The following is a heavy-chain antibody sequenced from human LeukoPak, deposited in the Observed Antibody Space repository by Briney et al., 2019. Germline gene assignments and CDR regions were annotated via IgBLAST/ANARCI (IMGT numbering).Heavy chain of an antibody. D-gene: IGHD3-22*01. CDR1: GYTLTELS. CDR3: ATAPYYYDSSGYYYG. Sequence: ASVKVSCKVSGYTLTELSMHWVRQAPGKGLEWMGSFDPEDGETIYAQKFQGRVTMTEDTSTDTAYMELSSLRSEDTAVYYCATAPYYYDSSGYYYGWGQGTLVTVSS. V-gene: IGHV1-24*01. J-gene: IGHJ4*02. CDR2: FDPEDGET.